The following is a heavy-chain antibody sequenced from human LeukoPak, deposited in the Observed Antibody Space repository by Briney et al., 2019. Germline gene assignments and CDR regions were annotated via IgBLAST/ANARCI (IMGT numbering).Heavy chain of an antibody. D-gene: IGHD4-17*01. Sequence: PGGSLRLSCAASGFTFRTYSMDWVRQAPGKGLEWVSSISSSSSYIYYADSVKGRFTISRDNAKNSLYLQMNSLRVEDTAVYYCARDRGYGDYDYWGQGTLVTVSS. CDR1: GFTFRTYS. V-gene: IGHV3-21*01. J-gene: IGHJ4*02. CDR3: ARDRGYGDYDY. CDR2: ISSSSSYI.